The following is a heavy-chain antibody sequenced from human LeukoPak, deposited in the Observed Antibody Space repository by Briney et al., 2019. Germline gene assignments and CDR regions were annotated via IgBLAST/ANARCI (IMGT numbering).Heavy chain of an antibody. V-gene: IGHV3-48*03. D-gene: IGHD1-14*01. J-gene: IGHJ6*03. Sequence: GGSLRLSCAASGFALSNFEMNWVRQAPGKGLEWISYISNSAYTIYYADSVKGRFTISRDNAKNSLYLQMNSLRAEDTAVYYCARWDHIPRPNYYYMDVWGKGTTVTVSS. CDR3: ARWDHIPRPNYYYMDV. CDR2: ISNSAYTI. CDR1: GFALSNFE.